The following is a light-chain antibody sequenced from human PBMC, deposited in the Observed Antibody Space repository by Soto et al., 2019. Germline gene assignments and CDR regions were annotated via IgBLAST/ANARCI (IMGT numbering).Light chain of an antibody. J-gene: IGLJ3*02. CDR3: TSYSSTTTLV. CDR1: SSDIGDYNY. CDR2: EVS. Sequence: QTVVTKHDSGSRSTRQSSTVSCVGTSSDIGDYNYVSWYQHLPGKAPQLIIFEVSNRPSGVSHRFSGSKSGATASLAISGLQADDEADYYCTSYSSTTTLVFGGWTKLTVL. V-gene: IGLV2-14*01.